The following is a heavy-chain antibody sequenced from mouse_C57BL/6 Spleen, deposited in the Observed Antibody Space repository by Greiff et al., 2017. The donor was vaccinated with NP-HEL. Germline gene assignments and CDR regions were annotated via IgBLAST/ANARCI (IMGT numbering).Heavy chain of an antibody. CDR3: ARQRGYDGDFDV. Sequence: EVKLMESGGGLVQPGGSLKLSCAASGFTFSDYYMYWVRQTPEKRLEWVAYISNGGGSTYYPDTVKGRFTISRDNAKNTLYLQMSRLKSEDTAMYYCARQRGYDGDFDVWGTGTTVTVSS. CDR1: GFTFSDYY. D-gene: IGHD2-2*01. V-gene: IGHV5-12*01. CDR2: ISNGGGST. J-gene: IGHJ1*03.